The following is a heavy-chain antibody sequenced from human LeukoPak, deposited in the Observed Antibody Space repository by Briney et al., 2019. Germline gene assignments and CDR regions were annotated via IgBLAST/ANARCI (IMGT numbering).Heavy chain of an antibody. J-gene: IGHJ6*03. D-gene: IGHD1-26*01. Sequence: PGGSLRLSCAASGFTFDDYGMSWVRQAPGKGLEWVSGINWNGGSTGYADSVKGRFTISRDNAKNSLYLQMNSLRAEDTAVYYCARLSGWEPAGDYYYYYMDVWGKGTTVTVSS. CDR1: GFTFDDYG. V-gene: IGHV3-20*04. CDR2: INWNGGST. CDR3: ARLSGWEPAGDYYYYYMDV.